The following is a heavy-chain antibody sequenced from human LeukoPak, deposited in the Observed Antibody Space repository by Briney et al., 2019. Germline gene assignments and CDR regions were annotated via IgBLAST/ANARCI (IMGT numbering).Heavy chain of an antibody. CDR2: IYYTGST. V-gene: IGHV4-39*07. J-gene: IGHJ5*02. CDR1: GGSISSRTYY. CDR3: ARRALHSFDP. Sequence: SETLSLTCTVSGGSISSRTYYWGWIRQPPGKGLEWIGSIYYTGSTNYNPSLKSRVTISVDTSKNQFSLKLSSVTAADTAVYYCARRALHSFDPWGQGTLVTVSS.